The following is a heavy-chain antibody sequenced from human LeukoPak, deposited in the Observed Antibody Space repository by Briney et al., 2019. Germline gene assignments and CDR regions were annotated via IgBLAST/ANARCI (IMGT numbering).Heavy chain of an antibody. CDR3: ARDQRYYYDSSGYDYYYYGMDV. D-gene: IGHD3-22*01. CDR2: IYYSGST. J-gene: IGHJ6*02. Sequence: PSQTLSLTCTVSGGSISSGGYYWSWIRQHPGKGLEWIGYIYYSGSTYYNPSLKSRVTISVDTSKNQFSLKLSSVTAADTAVYYCARDQRYYYDSSGYDYYYYGMDVWGQGTTVTVSS. V-gene: IGHV4-31*03. CDR1: GGSISSGGYY.